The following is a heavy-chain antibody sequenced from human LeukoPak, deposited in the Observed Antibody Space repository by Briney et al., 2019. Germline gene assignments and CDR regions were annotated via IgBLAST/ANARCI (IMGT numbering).Heavy chain of an antibody. Sequence: PGGSLTLFCAASGFPFDTYSMHWVREATGKGLEWVSSISSSSNYINYADSVKGRFTISRDNAKNSLFLQMSSLRAEDTAVYYCARDAMVRGVLIDYWGQGTLVTVSS. CDR2: ISSSSNYI. V-gene: IGHV3-21*01. D-gene: IGHD3-10*01. CDR3: ARDAMVRGVLIDY. CDR1: GFPFDTYS. J-gene: IGHJ4*02.